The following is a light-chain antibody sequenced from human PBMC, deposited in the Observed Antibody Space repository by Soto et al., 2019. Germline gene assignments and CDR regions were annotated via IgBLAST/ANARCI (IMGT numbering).Light chain of an antibody. CDR2: TAS. CDR3: QQNISCPLT. CDR1: QGISSH. Sequence: AIRMTQSPSSFSASTGDRVTITCRASQGISSHLAWYQVKPGKAPRLLIYTASYLESGVPSSFSDSRSGTDFTISISSLQSEDFAVYYCQQNISCPLTFGGGTKVEIK. J-gene: IGKJ4*01. V-gene: IGKV1-8*01.